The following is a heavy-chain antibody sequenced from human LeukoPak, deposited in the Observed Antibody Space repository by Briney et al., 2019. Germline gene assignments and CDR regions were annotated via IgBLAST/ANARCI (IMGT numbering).Heavy chain of an antibody. Sequence: GGSLRLSCAASGFTFSSYAMSWVRQAPGKGLEWVSAISGSGGSTYYADSVKGRFTISRVNSKNTLYLQMNSLRAEDTAVYYCAKDRRRDGYNYYFDYWGQGTLVTVSS. V-gene: IGHV3-23*01. CDR3: AKDRRRDGYNYYFDY. D-gene: IGHD5-24*01. CDR1: GFTFSSYA. CDR2: ISGSGGST. J-gene: IGHJ4*02.